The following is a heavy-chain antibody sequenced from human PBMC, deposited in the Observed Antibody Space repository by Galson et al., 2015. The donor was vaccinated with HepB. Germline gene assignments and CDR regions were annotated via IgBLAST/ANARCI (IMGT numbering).Heavy chain of an antibody. CDR2: IWDDGSNK. Sequence: SLRLSCAASGFTFSSYGMRWVRQAPGKGREWVAVIWDDGSNKYYADPVKGRFTISRDNSKNTLYLQMNSLRAEDTAVYYCARGERGWYYFDYWGQGTLVTVSS. V-gene: IGHV3-33*01. J-gene: IGHJ4*02. CDR1: GFTFSSYG. D-gene: IGHD6-19*01. CDR3: ARGERGWYYFDY.